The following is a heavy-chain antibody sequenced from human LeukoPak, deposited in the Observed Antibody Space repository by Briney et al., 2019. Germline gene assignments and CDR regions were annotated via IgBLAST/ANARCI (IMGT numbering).Heavy chain of an antibody. V-gene: IGHV3-7*01. Sequence: GGSLRLSCAASGFSFSNFWMSWVRQAPGKGLEWVANIKPDGSATNYVDSVKGRFTISRDNAKNSLDLQMNSLRAEDTAVYYFARGGGSSSWGKGTLVTFSS. CDR3: ARGGGSSS. J-gene: IGHJ5*02. CDR2: IKPDGSAT. D-gene: IGHD6-6*01. CDR1: GFSFSNFW.